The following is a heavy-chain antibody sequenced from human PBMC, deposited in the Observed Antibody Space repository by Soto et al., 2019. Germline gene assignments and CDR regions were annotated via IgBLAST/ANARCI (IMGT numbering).Heavy chain of an antibody. J-gene: IGHJ3*02. Sequence: QVQLVESGGGVVQPGRSLRLSCVASGFSFRNYGMHWVRQAPGKGLEWVAVISDDGRNKYNVASVEGRFTISRDNSKNTVFLQMNSLRAEDTAVYYCAKGGGYSYGTNDAFDIWGQGTMVTVSS. CDR1: GFSFRNYG. D-gene: IGHD5-18*01. V-gene: IGHV3-30*18. CDR2: ISDDGRNK. CDR3: AKGGGYSYGTNDAFDI.